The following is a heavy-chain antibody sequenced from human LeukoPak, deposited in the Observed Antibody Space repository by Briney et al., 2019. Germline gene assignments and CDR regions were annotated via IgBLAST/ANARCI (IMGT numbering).Heavy chain of an antibody. CDR3: ARRYPSVRGVNLRPQEVRKYYFDY. CDR2: INHSGST. D-gene: IGHD3-10*01. J-gene: IGHJ4*02. V-gene: IGHV4-34*01. CDR1: GESFSDYY. Sequence: PSETLSLTCAVYGESFSDYYWSWIRQPPGKGLEWMGDINHSGSTNYNPPLKSRVTMSVDTSKKHFSLKLSSVTAADTAVYNCARRYPSVRGVNLRPQEVRKYYFDYWGQGNLVTVSS.